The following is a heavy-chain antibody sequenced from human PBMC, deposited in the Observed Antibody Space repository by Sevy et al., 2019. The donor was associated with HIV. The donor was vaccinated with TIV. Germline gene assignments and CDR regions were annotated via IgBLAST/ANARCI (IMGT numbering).Heavy chain of an antibody. V-gene: IGHV4-59*01. CDR1: GGSISSYY. CDR3: ARVVGTMVRGVIISGVFDY. Sequence: SETLSLTCTVSGGSISSYYWSWIRQPPGKGLEGIGYIYYSGSTNYNPSLKSRVTISVDTSKNQFSLKLSSVTAADTAVYYCARVVGTMVRGVIISGVFDYWGQGTLVTVSS. D-gene: IGHD3-10*01. J-gene: IGHJ4*02. CDR2: IYYSGST.